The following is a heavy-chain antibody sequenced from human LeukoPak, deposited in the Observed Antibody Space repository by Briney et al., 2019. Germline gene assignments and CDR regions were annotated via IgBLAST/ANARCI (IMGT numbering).Heavy chain of an antibody. Sequence: PGGSLRLSCAASGLTFSSYAMSWVRQAPGKGLEWVSAISGSGGSTYYAASVKGRFTISRDNSKNTLYLQMNSLRAEDTAVYYCARDSRPYRGGIFDYWGQGTLVTVSS. CDR3: ARDSRPYRGGIFDY. CDR1: GLTFSSYA. CDR2: ISGSGGST. D-gene: IGHD1-26*01. V-gene: IGHV3-23*01. J-gene: IGHJ4*02.